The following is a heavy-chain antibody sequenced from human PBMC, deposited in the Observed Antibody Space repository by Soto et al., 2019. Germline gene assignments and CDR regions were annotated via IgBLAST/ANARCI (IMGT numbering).Heavy chain of an antibody. V-gene: IGHV3-72*01. D-gene: IGHD5-12*01. CDR1: GFTFSDHY. CDR2: TRNKANSYTT. J-gene: IGHJ3*02. Sequence: GGSLRLSCAASGFTFSDHYMDWVRQAPGKGLEWVGRTRNKANSYTTEYAASVKGRFTISRDDSKNSLYLQMNSLKTEDTAVYYCASAIVATIIEGSYYAPNDAFDIWGQGTMVTVSS. CDR3: ASAIVATIIEGSYYAPNDAFDI.